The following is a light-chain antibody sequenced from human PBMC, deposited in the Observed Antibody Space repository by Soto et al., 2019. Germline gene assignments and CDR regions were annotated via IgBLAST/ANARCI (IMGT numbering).Light chain of an antibody. Sequence: QSVLTQPPSVSGAPGQRVTISCTGSNSNIGARYDVHWYQQLPGTAPRLLISSNTNRPSGVPDRFSGSRSGTSASLAITGLQAEDEADYYCQSYDSSLRGSVFGGGTQLTVL. V-gene: IGLV1-40*01. CDR1: NSNIGARYD. CDR2: SNT. J-gene: IGLJ2*01. CDR3: QSYDSSLRGSV.